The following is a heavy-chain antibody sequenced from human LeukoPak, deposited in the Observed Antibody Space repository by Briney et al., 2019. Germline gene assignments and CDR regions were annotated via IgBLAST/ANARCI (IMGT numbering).Heavy chain of an antibody. CDR3: ARGWRDYDYVWGSYRPFDY. Sequence: PGGSLRLSCAASGFTFSSYSMNWVRQAPGKGLEWVSYISSSSSTIYYADSVKGRFTISRDNAKSLLYLQMNSLRAEDTAVYYCARGWRDYDYVWGSYRPFDYWGQGTLVTVSS. CDR1: GFTFSSYS. D-gene: IGHD3-16*02. V-gene: IGHV3-48*01. J-gene: IGHJ4*02. CDR2: ISSSSSTI.